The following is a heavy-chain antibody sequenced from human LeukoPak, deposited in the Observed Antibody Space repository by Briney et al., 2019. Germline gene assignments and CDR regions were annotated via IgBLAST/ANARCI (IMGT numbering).Heavy chain of an antibody. J-gene: IGHJ5*02. Sequence: SETLSLTCTVSGGSISSSSYYWGWIRQPPGKGLEWIGSIYYSGSTYYNPSLKSRVTISVDTSKNQFSLKLSSVTAADTAVYYCARLTLGYRSSTSCYGGLVDPWGQGTLVTVSS. CDR3: ARLTLGYRSSTSCYGGLVDP. CDR1: GGSISSSSYY. D-gene: IGHD2-2*01. V-gene: IGHV4-39*01. CDR2: IYYSGST.